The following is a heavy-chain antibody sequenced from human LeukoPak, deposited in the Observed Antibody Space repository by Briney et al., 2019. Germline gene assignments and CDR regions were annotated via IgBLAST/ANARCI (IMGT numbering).Heavy chain of an antibody. J-gene: IGHJ4*02. Sequence: PGGSLRLSCAASGFTFSSYAMHWVRQAPGKGLEWVAVISYDGSNKYYADSVKGRFTISRDNSKNTLYLQMNCLRAEDTAVYYCARAYGDYSYFDYWGQGTLVTVSS. CDR2: ISYDGSNK. D-gene: IGHD4-17*01. CDR3: ARAYGDYSYFDY. V-gene: IGHV3-30-3*01. CDR1: GFTFSSYA.